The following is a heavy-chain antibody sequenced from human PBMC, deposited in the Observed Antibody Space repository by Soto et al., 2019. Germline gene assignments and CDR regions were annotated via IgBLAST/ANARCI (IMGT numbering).Heavy chain of an antibody. CDR2: ISYDGSSK. CDR1: GFTFSSYA. D-gene: IGHD4-4*01. J-gene: IGHJ4*02. V-gene: IGHV3-30-3*01. Sequence: GVSLRLSCAASGFTFSSYAMHWVRQAPGKGLEWVAVISYDGSSKYYADFVKGRFTIPRDNSKSTLYLQMNSLRVEDAALYYCARSQTTVTTSYYWGTVYLVT. CDR3: ARSQTTVTTSYY.